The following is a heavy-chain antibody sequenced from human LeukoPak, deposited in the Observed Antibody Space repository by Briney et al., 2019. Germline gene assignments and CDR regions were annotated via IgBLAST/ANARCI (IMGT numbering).Heavy chain of an antibody. J-gene: IGHJ4*02. Sequence: GGSLSLFCAASGFTFSDYYMSSIRQAPGKGLEWVSYISSSGSTIYYADSVKGRFTISRDNAKNSLYLQMNSLRAEDTAVYYCARGAYSSSWYFDYWGQGTLVTVSS. D-gene: IGHD6-13*01. V-gene: IGHV3-11*04. CDR1: GFTFSDYY. CDR2: ISSSGSTI. CDR3: ARGAYSSSWYFDY.